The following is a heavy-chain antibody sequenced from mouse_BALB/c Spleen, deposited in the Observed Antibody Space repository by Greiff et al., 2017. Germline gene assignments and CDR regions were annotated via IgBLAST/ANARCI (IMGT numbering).Heavy chain of an antibody. CDR1: GFSLTSYG. V-gene: IGHV2-9*02. D-gene: IGHD1-1*01. Sequence: VKVEESGPGLVAPSQSLSITCTVSGFSLTSYGVHWVRQPPGKGLEWLGVIWAGGSTNYNSALMSRLSISKDNSKSQVFLKMNSLQTDDTAMYYCARDYGSSHHHHFDYWGQGTTLTVSS. J-gene: IGHJ2*01. CDR3: ARDYGSSHHHHFDY. CDR2: IWAGGST.